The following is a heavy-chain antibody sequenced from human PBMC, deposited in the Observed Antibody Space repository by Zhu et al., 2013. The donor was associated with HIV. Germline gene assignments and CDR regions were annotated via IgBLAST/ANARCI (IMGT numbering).Heavy chain of an antibody. CDR3: ARDMARDYDILTGYYWGDAFDY. CDR2: IIPIFGTA. D-gene: IGHD3-9*01. Sequence: QVQLVQSGAEVKKPGSSVKVSCKASGGTFSSYAISWVRQAPGQGLEWMGGIIPIFGTANYAQKFQGRVTITADESTGTAYMELSSLRSEDTAVYYCARDMARDYDILTGYYWGDAFDYLGAKGRWSPSL. CDR1: GGTFSSYA. V-gene: IGHV1-69*01. J-gene: IGHJ3*02.